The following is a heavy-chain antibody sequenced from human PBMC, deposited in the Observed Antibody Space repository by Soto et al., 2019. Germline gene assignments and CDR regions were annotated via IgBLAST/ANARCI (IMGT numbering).Heavy chain of an antibody. V-gene: IGHV1-69*12. Sequence: QVQLVQSGAEVKKPGSSVKVSCKASGGTFSSYAISWVRQAPGQGLEWMGGIIPIFGTANYAQKFQGRVTITADESTSTAYMELSSLRSEDTAVYYCARVTMVRGVITYAFDIWGKGTMFTVSS. CDR2: IIPIFGTA. CDR3: ARVTMVRGVITYAFDI. J-gene: IGHJ3*02. D-gene: IGHD3-10*01. CDR1: GGTFSSYA.